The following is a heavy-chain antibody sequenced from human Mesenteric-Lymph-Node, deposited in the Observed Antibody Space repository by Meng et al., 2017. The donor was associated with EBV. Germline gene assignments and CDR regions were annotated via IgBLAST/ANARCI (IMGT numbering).Heavy chain of an antibody. V-gene: IGHV1-8*01. D-gene: IGHD2-8*01. CDR3: ARGPYNNGSDY. J-gene: IGHJ4*02. CDR1: GYTFINYD. Sequence: QVQLGQSGAEVKKPGASVKVSCKASGYTFINYDITWVRQATGQGLEWMGWMNPNSGNTGYIQKFQGRVTMTRDTSTNTAYMELSSLTSEDTAIYFCARGPYNNGSDYWGQGTLVTVSS. CDR2: MNPNSGNT.